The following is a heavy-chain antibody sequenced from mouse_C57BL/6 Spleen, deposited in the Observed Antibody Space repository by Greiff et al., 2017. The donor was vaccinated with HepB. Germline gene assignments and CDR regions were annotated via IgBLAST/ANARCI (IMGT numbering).Heavy chain of an antibody. CDR2: IDPANGNT. Sequence: EVQLQQSVAELVRPGASVKLSCTASGFNINNTYMNWVKQRPEQGLEWIGSIDPANGNTKYAPKFQGKATITADTSSNTAYLQLSRLTSEDTAIYYCARFYYGSSGGVFDYWGQGTTLTVSS. CDR1: GFNINNTY. V-gene: IGHV14-3*01. D-gene: IGHD1-1*01. J-gene: IGHJ2*01. CDR3: ARFYYGSSGGVFDY.